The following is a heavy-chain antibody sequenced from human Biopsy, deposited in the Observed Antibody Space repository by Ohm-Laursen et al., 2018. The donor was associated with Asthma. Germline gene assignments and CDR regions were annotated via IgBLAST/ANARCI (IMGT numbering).Heavy chain of an antibody. CDR2: ITFDGSTQ. D-gene: IGHD6-13*01. Sequence: SLRLSCAASGTHFGSYNMHWARQAPGKGLEWVAVITFDGSTQHYGDSVKGRFTISRDNSKNMLFLQMNSLRAEDTAVYYCSRDTLGYYFDIWGQGTQVNVSS. CDR1: GTHFGSYN. CDR3: SRDTLGYYFDI. V-gene: IGHV3-30-3*01. J-gene: IGHJ4*02.